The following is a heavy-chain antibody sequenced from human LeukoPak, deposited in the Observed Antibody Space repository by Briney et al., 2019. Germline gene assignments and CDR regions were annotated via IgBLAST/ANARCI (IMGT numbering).Heavy chain of an antibody. CDR3: ARDQATMIRNGFDV. Sequence: PGGSLRLSCAASGFTVSSNYMNWVRQAPGKGLEWVSVIHGGGKTYYADSVKGRFTLSRDNSKNMLFLQMNGLRVEDTAVYYCARDQATMIRNGFDVWGQGTTVTVSS. D-gene: IGHD3-10*01. J-gene: IGHJ6*02. V-gene: IGHV3-53*01. CDR2: IHGGGKT. CDR1: GFTVSSNY.